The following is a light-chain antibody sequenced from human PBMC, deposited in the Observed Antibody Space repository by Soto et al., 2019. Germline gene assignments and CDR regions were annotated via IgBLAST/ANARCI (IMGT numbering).Light chain of an antibody. Sequence: QSVLTQPRSVSGSPGQSVTISCTGTSSDVGRYDYVSWYQQYPGEAPKLIIYDVTERPSGVPDRFSGSKSGTSASLAISGLQSEDEADYYCAGWDDNLNGRVFGTGTKLTVL. V-gene: IGLV2-11*01. CDR1: SSDVGRYDY. CDR2: DVT. CDR3: AGWDDNLNGRV. J-gene: IGLJ1*01.